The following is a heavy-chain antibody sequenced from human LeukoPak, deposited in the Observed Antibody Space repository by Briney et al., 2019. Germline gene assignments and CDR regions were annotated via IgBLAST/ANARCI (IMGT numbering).Heavy chain of an antibody. CDR3: AKDKGRITIFGTDY. D-gene: IGHD3-3*01. CDR2: ISGSGGST. V-gene: IGHV3-23*01. J-gene: IGHJ4*02. CDR1: GFTFNSYA. Sequence: GGSLRLSCAASGFTFNSYAMSWVRQAPGKGLEWVSAISGSGGSTYYADSVKGRFTISRDNSKNTLYLQMNSLRAEDTAVYYCAKDKGRITIFGTDYWGQGTLVTVSS.